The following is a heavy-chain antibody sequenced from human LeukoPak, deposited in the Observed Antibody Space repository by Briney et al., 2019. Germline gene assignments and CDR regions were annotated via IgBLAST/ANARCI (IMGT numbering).Heavy chain of an antibody. CDR1: GFTFTSYW. CDR3: ARDIAAPGLFFDY. J-gene: IGHJ4*02. CDR2: IKYDGSEI. V-gene: IGHV3-7*01. D-gene: IGHD6-13*01. Sequence: GGSLRLSCAASGFTFTSYWMSWVRQAPGKGLEWVANIKYDGSEIDYVDSVKGRFTISRDNAKNSLYLQMNSLRAEDTAVYYCARDIAAPGLFFDYWGQGTLVTVSS.